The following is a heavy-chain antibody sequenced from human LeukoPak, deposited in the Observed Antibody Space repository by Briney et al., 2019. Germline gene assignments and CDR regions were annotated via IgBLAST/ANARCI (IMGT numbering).Heavy chain of an antibody. D-gene: IGHD2-8*01. CDR3: ARGALGYCTNGVCKRNNWFDP. J-gene: IGHJ5*02. CDR1: GFTFSSYA. V-gene: IGHV3-30*04. CDR2: ISYDGSNK. Sequence: GGSLRLSCAASGFTFSSYAMHWVRQAPGKGLEWVAVISYDGSNKYYADSVKGRFTISRDNSKNTLYLQMNSLRAEDTAVYYCARGALGYCTNGVCKRNNWFDPWGQGTLVTVSS.